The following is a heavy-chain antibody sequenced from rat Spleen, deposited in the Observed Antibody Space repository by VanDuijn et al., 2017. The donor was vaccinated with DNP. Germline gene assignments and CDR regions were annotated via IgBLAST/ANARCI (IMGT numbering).Heavy chain of an antibody. D-gene: IGHD1-7*01. Sequence: EVQLVESGGDLVQPGRSLKLSCVASGFTFSNYWMYWIRQAPGKGLEWVASISYDGGTTYYRDSVKGRFTISRDNAKSTLYLQMDSLRSEDTATYYCATSSYYGYDYGFGYWGQGTLVTVSS. CDR1: GFTFSNYW. CDR3: ATSSYYGYDYGFGY. V-gene: IGHV5-31*01. J-gene: IGHJ3*01. CDR2: ISYDGGTT.